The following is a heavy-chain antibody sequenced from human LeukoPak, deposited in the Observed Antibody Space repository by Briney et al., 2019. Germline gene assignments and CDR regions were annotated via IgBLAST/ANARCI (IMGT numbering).Heavy chain of an antibody. J-gene: IGHJ6*03. CDR3: ARGVNYYGSGSFMYYYYYMDV. D-gene: IGHD3-10*01. CDR1: GGSFSGYH. Sequence: SETLSLTCAVSGGSFSGYHWSWIRQSPDKGLEYLGEVTHSGSTDYNPSLKSRVTISVDTSKKEFSLRLKSVTAADTAVYYCARGVNYYGSGSFMYYYYYMDVWGKGTTVTVSS. CDR2: VTHSGST. V-gene: IGHV4-34*01.